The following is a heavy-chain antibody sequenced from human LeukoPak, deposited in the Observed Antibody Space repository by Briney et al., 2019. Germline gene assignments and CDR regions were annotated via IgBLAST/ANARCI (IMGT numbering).Heavy chain of an antibody. CDR3: ARASWVSSPDAVR. D-gene: IGHD3-16*01. V-gene: IGHV3-23*01. CDR2: LRGNGET. Sequence: GGSLRLSCAASGLSSSSFAMSWVRQGPARGLEWVSSLRGNGETFYADSVKGRFTLSSDNTRNTVYLQLNNLRVEDTAIYYCARASWVSSPDAVRWGQGTLVTVSS. J-gene: IGHJ4*02. CDR1: GLSSSSFA.